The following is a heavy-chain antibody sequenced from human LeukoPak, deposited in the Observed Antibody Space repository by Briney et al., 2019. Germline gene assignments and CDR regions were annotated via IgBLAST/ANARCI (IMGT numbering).Heavy chain of an antibody. V-gene: IGHV1-58*02. CDR1: GFTFTSSA. Sequence: SVKVSCKASGFTFTSSAMQWVRQARGQRLEWIGWIVVGSGNTNYAQKFQERVTITRDMSTSRAYTELSSLRSEDTAVYYCAAVQVGANYYFDYWGQGTPVTVSS. J-gene: IGHJ4*02. CDR2: IVVGSGNT. CDR3: AAVQVGANYYFDY. D-gene: IGHD1-26*01.